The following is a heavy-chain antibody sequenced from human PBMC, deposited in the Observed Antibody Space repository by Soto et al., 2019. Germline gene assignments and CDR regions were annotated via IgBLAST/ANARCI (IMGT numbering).Heavy chain of an antibody. J-gene: IGHJ4*02. V-gene: IGHV4-59*01. D-gene: IGHD2-2*01. Sequence: PSETLSLTCTVSGDSISSYYWSWIRQPPGKGLEWIGYIYYSGSTNYNPSLKSRVTISVDTSKNQFSLKLSSVTAADTAVYYCARVGDCSSTSCLDYWGQGTLVTVSS. CDR3: ARVGDCSSTSCLDY. CDR1: GDSISSYY. CDR2: IYYSGST.